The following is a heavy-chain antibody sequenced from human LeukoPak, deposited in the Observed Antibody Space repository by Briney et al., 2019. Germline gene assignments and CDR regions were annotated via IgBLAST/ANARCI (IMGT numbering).Heavy chain of an antibody. CDR2: IYYSGST. CDR1: GGSISSSSYY. CDR3: ASGGPRGRKEWSKRGTLDY. J-gene: IGHJ4*02. D-gene: IGHD3-3*01. Sequence: PSETLFLTCTVSGGSISSSSYYWGWIRQPPGKGREGIGSIYYSGSTYYNPSLKSRVTISVDTSKNPSSLNMSSVTAADTAVYYCASGGPRGRKEWSKRGTLDYWGQGTLVTVSS. V-gene: IGHV4-39*01.